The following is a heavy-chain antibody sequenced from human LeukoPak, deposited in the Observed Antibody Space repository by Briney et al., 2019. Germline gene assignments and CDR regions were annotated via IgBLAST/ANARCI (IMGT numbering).Heavy chain of an antibody. D-gene: IGHD3-22*01. V-gene: IGHV3-48*04. CDR1: GFTFSSYS. J-gene: IGHJ4*02. CDR3: ARELRSSGFDY. CDR2: ISSSGSTI. Sequence: GGSLRLSCAASGFTFSSYSMNWVRQAPGKGLEWVSYISSSGSTIYYADSVKGRFTISRDNAKNSLYLQMNSLRAEDTAVYYCARELRSSGFDYWGQGTLVTVSS.